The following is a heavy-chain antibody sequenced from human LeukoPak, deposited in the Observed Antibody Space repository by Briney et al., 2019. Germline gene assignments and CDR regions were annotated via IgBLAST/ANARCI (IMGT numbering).Heavy chain of an antibody. J-gene: IGHJ4*02. D-gene: IGHD6-19*01. Sequence: QTGGSLRLSCAASGFTFSSYEMNWVRQAPGKGLEWVSYISSSGSTIYYADSVKGRFTISRDNAKNSLYLQMSSLRAEDTAVYYCARGVAAVAGVFDYWGQGTLVTVSS. V-gene: IGHV3-48*03. CDR2: ISSSGSTI. CDR3: ARGVAAVAGVFDY. CDR1: GFTFSSYE.